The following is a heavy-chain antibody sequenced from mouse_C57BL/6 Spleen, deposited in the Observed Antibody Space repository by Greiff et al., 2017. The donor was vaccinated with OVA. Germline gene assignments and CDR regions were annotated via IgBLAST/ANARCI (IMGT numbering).Heavy chain of an antibody. V-gene: IGHV1-72*01. Sequence: QVQLQQPGAELVKPGASVKLSCKASGYTFTSYWMHWVKQRPGRGLEWIGRIDPNSGGTKYNEKFKSKATLTVDNPSSTAYMQLSSLTSEDSAVYYCARSWGIYYGNHGGAMDYWGQGTSVTVSS. J-gene: IGHJ4*01. CDR1: GYTFTSYW. CDR3: ARSWGIYYGNHGGAMDY. D-gene: IGHD2-1*01. CDR2: IDPNSGGT.